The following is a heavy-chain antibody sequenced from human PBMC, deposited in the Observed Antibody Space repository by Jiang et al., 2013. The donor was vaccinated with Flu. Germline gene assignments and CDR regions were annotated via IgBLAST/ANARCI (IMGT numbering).Heavy chain of an antibody. D-gene: IGHD6-13*01. V-gene: IGHV4-61*01. CDR3: ARAHWFGAAAGTTLDY. J-gene: IGHJ4*02. CDR2: IYYSGST. Sequence: LLKPSETLSLTCTVSGGSVSSGSYYWSWIRQPPGKGLEWIGYIYYSGSTNYNPSLKSRVTISVDTSKNQFSLKLSSVTAADTAVYYCARAHWFGAAAGTTLDYWGQGTLVTVSS. CDR1: GGSVSSGSYY.